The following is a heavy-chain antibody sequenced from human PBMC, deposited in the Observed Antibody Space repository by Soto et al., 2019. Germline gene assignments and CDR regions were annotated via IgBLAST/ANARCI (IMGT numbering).Heavy chain of an antibody. V-gene: IGHV1-2*04. J-gene: IGHJ6*02. Sequence: ASVKVSCKASGYTFTGYYMHWVRQAPGQGLEWMGWINPNSGGTNYAQKFQGWVTMTRDTSISTAYMELSRLRSDDTAVYYCARVAGWGTSTGMDVWGQGTTVTVSS. CDR2: INPNSGGT. D-gene: IGHD3-16*01. CDR1: GYTFTGYY. CDR3: ARVAGWGTSTGMDV.